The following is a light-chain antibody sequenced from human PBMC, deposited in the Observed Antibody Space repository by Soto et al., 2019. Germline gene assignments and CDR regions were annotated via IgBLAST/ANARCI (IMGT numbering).Light chain of an antibody. CDR1: QSVSSNY. V-gene: IGKV3-20*01. J-gene: IGKJ5*01. Sequence: EIVLTQSPGTLSLSPGERATLSCRASQSVSSNYLAWYQQKPGQAPRVLIYVASSRATGIPDRFSGSGSGTXXTLXXXRXXXEXXXXXXXXXXXXXPXTXGQGTRLEIK. CDR2: VAS. CDR3: XXXXXXPXT.